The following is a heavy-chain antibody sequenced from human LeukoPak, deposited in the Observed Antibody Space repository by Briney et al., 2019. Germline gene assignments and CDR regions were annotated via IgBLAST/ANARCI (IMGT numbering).Heavy chain of an antibody. CDR3: AKVGPSLVRGLIRGGARYYYNYMDV. CDR2: ISGSGGST. J-gene: IGHJ6*03. V-gene: IGHV3-23*01. D-gene: IGHD3-10*01. Sequence: SGGSLRLSCAASGFTFSSYAMSWVRQAPGKGLEWVSAISGSGGSTYYADSVKGRFAISRDTSKNTLYLQMNSLRAEDTAVYYCAKVGPSLVRGLIRGGARYYYNYMDVWGKGTTVTISS. CDR1: GFTFSSYA.